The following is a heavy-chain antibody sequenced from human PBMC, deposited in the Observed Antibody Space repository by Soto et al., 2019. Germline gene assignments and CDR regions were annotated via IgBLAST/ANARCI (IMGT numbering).Heavy chain of an antibody. J-gene: IGHJ6*03. V-gene: IGHV1-2*04. CDR2: INPNSGGT. CDR3: ASTRGYCSGGTCYPGYYMDV. CDR1: GYTFTGYY. Sequence: ASVKVSCKASGYTFTGYYMHWVRQAPGQGLEWMGWINPNSGGTNYAQKFQGWVTISVDKSKNQFSLKLSSVTAADTAVYYCASTRGYCSGGTCYPGYYMDVWGKRTTVTVSS. D-gene: IGHD2-15*01.